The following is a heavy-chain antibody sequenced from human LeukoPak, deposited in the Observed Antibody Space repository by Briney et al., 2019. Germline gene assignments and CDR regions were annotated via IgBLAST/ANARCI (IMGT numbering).Heavy chain of an antibody. D-gene: IGHD6-13*01. V-gene: IGHV3-23*01. CDR1: GFTFSSYA. CDR3: AKDSGSSGDYYYYMDV. CDR2: ISGSGSNS. J-gene: IGHJ6*03. Sequence: GGSLRLSCAASGFTFSSYAMNWVRQAPGKGLEWVSAISGSGSNSYYADSVKGRFTISRDNSKNTLFLHMNSLRAEDTAIYYCAKDSGSSGDYYYYMDVWGKGTTVTVSS.